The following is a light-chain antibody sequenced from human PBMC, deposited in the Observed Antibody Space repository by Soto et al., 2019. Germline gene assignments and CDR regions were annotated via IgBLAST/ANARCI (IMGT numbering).Light chain of an antibody. CDR3: GTWDSSLSAAV. CDR1: SSNIGAGYD. CDR2: GNS. J-gene: IGLJ3*02. V-gene: IGLV1-40*01. Sequence: QSVLTQPPSVSGAPGQRVTISCTGSSSNIGAGYDVHWYQQFPGTAPKLLIFGNSDRPSGVPDRFSGSKSGASASLAITGVRTGEESDYYCGTWDSSLSAAVFGGGTKVTVL.